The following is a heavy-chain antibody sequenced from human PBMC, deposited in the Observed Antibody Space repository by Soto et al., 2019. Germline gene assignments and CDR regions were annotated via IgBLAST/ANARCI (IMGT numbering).Heavy chain of an antibody. CDR1: GFPFDDYA. J-gene: IGHJ6*01. V-gene: IGHV3-9*01. Sequence: VGSLILSCAASGFPFDDYAMHWVRQAPGQGLEWVSGISWNSGSIGYADSVKGRFTISRDNAKNSLYLQMNSLRAEDTALYYCATHTRISRPRSRGWYYYYYGMDGWAQGTTVTVS. CDR3: ATHTRISRPRSRGWYYYYYGMDG. D-gene: IGHD6-19*01. CDR2: ISWNSGSI.